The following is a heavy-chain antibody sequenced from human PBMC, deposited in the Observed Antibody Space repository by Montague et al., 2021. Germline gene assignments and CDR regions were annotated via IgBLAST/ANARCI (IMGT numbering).Heavy chain of an antibody. D-gene: IGHD6-13*01. V-gene: IGHV4-39*07. CDR1: GASITSNIYY. CDR2: IYYSGNS. CDR3: ARVFSSWHVGWFDP. J-gene: IGHJ5*02. Sequence: SETLSLTCTVSGASITSNIYYWGWIRQSPGKGLEWIGSIYYSGNSFYQPSLKSRITMAVDTSKNQFSLKLSSVTAADTAIYYCARVFSSWHVGWFDPWGQGTLVTVSS.